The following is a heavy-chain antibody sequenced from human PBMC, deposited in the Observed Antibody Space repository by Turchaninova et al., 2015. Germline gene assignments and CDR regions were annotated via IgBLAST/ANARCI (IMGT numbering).Heavy chain of an antibody. CDR2: IYHSGST. CDR1: GYSIIRGYD. CDR3: ARRDRGWYFIDY. J-gene: IGHJ4*02. V-gene: IGHV4-38-2*01. D-gene: IGHD6-19*01. Sequence: QVQLQESGPGLVKPSETLSLTCPVSGYSIIRGYDWGWIRQPPGKGLEWIGSIYHSGSTYYNPSLKSRVTISADTSKNQFSLKLSSVTAADAAVYYCARRDRGWYFIDYWGQGTLVTVSS.